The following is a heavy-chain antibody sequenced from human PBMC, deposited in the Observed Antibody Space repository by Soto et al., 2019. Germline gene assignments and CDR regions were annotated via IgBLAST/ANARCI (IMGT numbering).Heavy chain of an antibody. CDR1: GYSFTGYW. CDR2: IYPGDSDT. Sequence: GESLKISCKGSGYSFTGYWIGWVRQMPGKGLDWMGVIYPGDSDTRYSPSFHGQVTISADKSISTAYLQWSSLKASDTAMYFCARLPGVRGVFDGFNVWGQGTMVTVSS. J-gene: IGHJ3*01. CDR3: ARLPGVRGVFDGFNV. D-gene: IGHD3-10*01. V-gene: IGHV5-51*01.